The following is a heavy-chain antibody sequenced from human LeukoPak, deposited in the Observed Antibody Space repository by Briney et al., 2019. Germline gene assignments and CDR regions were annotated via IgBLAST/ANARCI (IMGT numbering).Heavy chain of an antibody. CDR1: GFTFSSYW. D-gene: IGHD3-16*01. CDR2: INSDGSTT. Sequence: PGGSLRLSCAASGFTFSSYWMHWVRQVPGKGLVWVSRINSDGSTTTYADSVKGRFTISRDNAKNTLYMQMNSLRAEDTAIYYCATSIGGDYVHYWGQGTLVTVSS. CDR3: ATSIGGDYVHY. V-gene: IGHV3-74*01. J-gene: IGHJ4*02.